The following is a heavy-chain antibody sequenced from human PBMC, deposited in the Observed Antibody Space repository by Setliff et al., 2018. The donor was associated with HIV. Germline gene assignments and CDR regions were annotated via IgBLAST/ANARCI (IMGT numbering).Heavy chain of an antibody. Sequence: SETLSLTCTVSGGSISSYYWSWIRQSPGKGLEWIGYIYISGSTNYNPSLKSRVTMSIDTSKNQFSLKLHSLIAADTAMYYCARVPVPGANWFDPWGLGTLVTVSS. CDR1: GGSISSYY. J-gene: IGHJ5*02. CDR2: IYISGST. V-gene: IGHV4-4*09. CDR3: ARVPVPGANWFDP.